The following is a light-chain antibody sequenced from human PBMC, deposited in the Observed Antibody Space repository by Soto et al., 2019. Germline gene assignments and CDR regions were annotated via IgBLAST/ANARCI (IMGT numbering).Light chain of an antibody. J-gene: IGKJ2*01. CDR2: DAS. V-gene: IGKV1-5*01. CDR1: PSISTW. CDR3: QQYNSYLYT. Sequence: DIQMTQSPSTLSASVGDRVTITCRASPSISTWLAWYQQKPGKAPNLLIYDASNLESGVPSRFSGSGTGTEFTLTISSLQPDDFATYYCQQYNSYLYTFGQGTKLEIK.